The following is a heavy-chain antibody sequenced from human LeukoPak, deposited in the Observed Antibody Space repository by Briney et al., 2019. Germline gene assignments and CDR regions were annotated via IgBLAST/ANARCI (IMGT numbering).Heavy chain of an antibody. CDR2: IYYSGST. CDR3: ARDSGYYYYGMDV. V-gene: IGHV4-59*01. D-gene: IGHD3-10*01. Sequence: SETLSLTCTVSGGSISSYYWSWIRQPPGKGLEWIGYIYYSGSTIYNPSLKSRVTISVDTSKNQFSLKLSSVTAADTAVYYCARDSGYYYYGMDVWGQGTTVTVSS. CDR1: GGSISSYY. J-gene: IGHJ6*02.